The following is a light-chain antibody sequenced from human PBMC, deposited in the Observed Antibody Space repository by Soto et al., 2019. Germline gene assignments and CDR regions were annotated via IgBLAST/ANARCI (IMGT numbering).Light chain of an antibody. CDR1: SSNIGNNY. J-gene: IGLJ3*02. CDR3: GTWDSSLSAWV. CDR2: DN. Sequence: QSALTQPPSVSAAPGQKVTISCAGSSSNIGNNYVSWYQQLPGTAPKLLIYDNNRPSGIPDRFAGSKSGTSATLGITGLQTGDEADYYCGTWDSSLSAWVFGGGTKLTVL. V-gene: IGLV1-51*01.